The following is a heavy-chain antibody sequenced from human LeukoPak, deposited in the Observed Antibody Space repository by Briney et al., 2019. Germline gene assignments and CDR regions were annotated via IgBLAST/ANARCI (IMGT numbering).Heavy chain of an antibody. D-gene: IGHD6-13*01. V-gene: IGHV1-69*05. CDR3: ARAAAGPTSIYYYYYYMDV. CDR1: GGTFSSYA. J-gene: IGHJ6*03. CDR2: IIPIFGTA. Sequence: SVKVSCKASGGTFSSYAISWVRQAPGQGLEWMGGIIPIFGTANYAQKFQGRVTITTDESTSTAYMELSSLRSEDTAVYYCARAAAGPTSIYYYYYYMDVWGKGTTVTVS.